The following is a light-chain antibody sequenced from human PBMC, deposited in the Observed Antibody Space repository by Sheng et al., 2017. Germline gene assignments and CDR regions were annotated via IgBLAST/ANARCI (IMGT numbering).Light chain of an antibody. Sequence: ELVLTQSPATLSVSPGERATLSCRASQSVSSKLAWYQQKPGQAPRLLIYGASTRATGIPARFSGSGSGTEFTLTISSLQSEDFAVYYCQQYDKWPLPFGGGTKVEIK. J-gene: IGKJ4*01. CDR1: QSVSSK. CDR3: QQYDKWPLP. V-gene: IGKV3-15*01. CDR2: GAS.